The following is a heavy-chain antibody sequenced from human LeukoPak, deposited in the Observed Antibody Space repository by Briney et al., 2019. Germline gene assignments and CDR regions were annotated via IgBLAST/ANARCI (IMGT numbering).Heavy chain of an antibody. CDR2: IYHSGST. Sequence: SETLSLTCAVSGGSISSSNWWTWVRQPPGRGLEWIGEIYHSGSTNYNPSLKSRVTISVDKSKNQFSLKLSSVTAADTAVYYCARTGDWSYFDYWGQGTLVTVSS. D-gene: IGHD2-21*02. J-gene: IGHJ4*02. CDR3: ARTGDWSYFDY. V-gene: IGHV4-4*02. CDR1: GGSISSSNW.